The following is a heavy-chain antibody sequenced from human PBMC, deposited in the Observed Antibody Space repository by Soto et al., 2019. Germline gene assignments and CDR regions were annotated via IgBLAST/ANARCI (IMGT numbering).Heavy chain of an antibody. Sequence: GGSLRLSCAASGFTFSSYSMNWVRQAPGKGLEWVSSISSSSSYIYYADSVKGRFTISRDNAKNSLYLQMNSLRAEDTAVYYCARVGGVIVDFDYWGQGPLVTVSS. CDR3: ARVGGVIVDFDY. CDR2: ISSSSSYI. CDR1: GFTFSSYS. V-gene: IGHV3-21*01. D-gene: IGHD3-16*02. J-gene: IGHJ4*02.